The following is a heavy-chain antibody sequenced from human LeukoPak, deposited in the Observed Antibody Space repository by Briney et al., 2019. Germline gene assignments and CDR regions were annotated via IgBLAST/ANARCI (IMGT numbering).Heavy chain of an antibody. CDR1: GFTFSSYC. V-gene: IGHV3-21*01. Sequence: PGGSLRLSCAASGFTFSSYCMNWVRQAPGKGLEWVSSITSSSSYIYFADSVKGRFTISRDNAKNSLYPQMNSLRAEDTAVYYCARGKIRAYCSSTSCYAVYGSGSYGFPPSPAPYYYMDVWGKGTTVTISS. CDR2: ITSSSSYI. CDR3: ARGKIRAYCSSTSCYAVYGSGSYGFPPSPAPYYYMDV. J-gene: IGHJ6*03. D-gene: IGHD2-2*01.